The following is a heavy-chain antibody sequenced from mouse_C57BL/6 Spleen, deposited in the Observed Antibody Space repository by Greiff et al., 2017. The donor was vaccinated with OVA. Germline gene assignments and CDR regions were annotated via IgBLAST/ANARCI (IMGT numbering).Heavy chain of an antibody. CDR2: IHPSDSDT. V-gene: IGHV1-74*01. J-gene: IGHJ1*03. D-gene: IGHD3-1*01. Sequence: VQLQESGAELVKPGASVKVSCKASGYTFTSYWMHWVKQRPGQGLEWIGRIHPSDSDTNYNQKFKGKATLTVDKSSSTAYMQLSSLTSEDSAVYYCAMSGLEEYFDVWGTGTTVTVSS. CDR3: AMSGLEEYFDV. CDR1: GYTFTSYW.